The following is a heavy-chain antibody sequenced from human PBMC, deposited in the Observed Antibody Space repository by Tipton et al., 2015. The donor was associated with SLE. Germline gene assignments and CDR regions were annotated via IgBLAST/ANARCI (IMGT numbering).Heavy chain of an antibody. V-gene: IGHV3-21*01. CDR3: ARVITPLKNGSYRDY. CDR2: ISSSSSYI. CDR1: GFTFSSYS. D-gene: IGHD1-26*01. J-gene: IGHJ4*02. Sequence: SLRLSCAASGFTFSSYSMNWVRQAPGKGLEWVSSISSSSSYIYYADSVKGRFTISRDNSKNTLYLQMNSLRAEDTAVYYCARVITPLKNGSYRDYWGQGTLVTVSS.